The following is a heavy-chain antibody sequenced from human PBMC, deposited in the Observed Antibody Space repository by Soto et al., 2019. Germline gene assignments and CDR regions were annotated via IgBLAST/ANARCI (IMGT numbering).Heavy chain of an antibody. V-gene: IGHV3-66*01. CDR3: AAYSHKGY. CDR2: IYSGGST. D-gene: IGHD3-16*01. Sequence: EEQLVESGGDLVQPGGSLRLSCAASGFTVSNNAMSWVRQAPGKGLEWVSLIYSGGSTYYADSVKGRFTISRDSSKNTLYLQMNSLRAEDTAMYYCAAYSHKGYWGQGPLVTVSS. CDR1: GFTVSNNA. J-gene: IGHJ4*02.